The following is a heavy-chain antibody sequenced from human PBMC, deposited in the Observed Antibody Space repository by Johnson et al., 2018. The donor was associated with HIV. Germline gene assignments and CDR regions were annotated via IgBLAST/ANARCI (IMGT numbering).Heavy chain of an antibody. CDR1: GFTFSDYY. J-gene: IGHJ3*02. D-gene: IGHD3-10*01. V-gene: IGHV3-11*04. CDR2: ISSSGSTR. CDR3: ASPKTPTRVVRGAFDI. Sequence: QVQLVESGGGLVKPGGSLRLSCAASGFTFSDYYMSWIRQAPGKGLEWVSYISSSGSTRYYAYSVKGRFTISTDNAKNSLYLQMNSLRAEDTAVYYCASPKTPTRVVRGAFDIWGQGTMVIVSS.